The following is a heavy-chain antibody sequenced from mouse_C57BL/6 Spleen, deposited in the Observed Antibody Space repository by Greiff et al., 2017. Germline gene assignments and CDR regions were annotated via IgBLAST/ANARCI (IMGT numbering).Heavy chain of an antibody. D-gene: IGHD2-5*01. V-gene: IGHV1-9*01. CDR3: ARRSNLAWFAY. CDR2: ILPGSGST. CDR1: GYTFTGYW. J-gene: IGHJ3*01. Sequence: QVQLKQSGAELMKPGASVKLSCKATGYTFTGYWIEWVKQTPGHGLEWIGEILPGSGSTNYNEKFKGKATFTADTSPNTAYMQLRSLTTEDSAIYYCARRSNLAWFAYWGQGTLVTVSA.